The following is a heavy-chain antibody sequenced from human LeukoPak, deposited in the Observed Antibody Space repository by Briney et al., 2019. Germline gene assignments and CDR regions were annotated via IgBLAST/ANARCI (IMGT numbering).Heavy chain of an antibody. V-gene: IGHV4-34*01. D-gene: IGHD1-1*01. CDR2: INHSGST. CDR3: ARYVPVKTGTTRASFDS. J-gene: IGHJ4*02. Sequence: SETLSLTCAVSGGSFSDYDWSWIRQPPGRGLEWIGEINHSGSTNDNPSLKSRVTMSVDTSKSQFSLNLRSVTAADTAVYYCARYVPVKTGTTRASFDSWGQGTLVTVSS. CDR1: GGSFSDYD.